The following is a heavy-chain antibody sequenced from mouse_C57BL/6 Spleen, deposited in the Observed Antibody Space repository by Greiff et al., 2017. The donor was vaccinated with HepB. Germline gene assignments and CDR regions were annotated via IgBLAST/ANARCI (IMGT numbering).Heavy chain of an antibody. CDR3: ARPDYDWAYYFDY. J-gene: IGHJ2*01. V-gene: IGHV1-55*01. CDR1: GYTFTSYW. D-gene: IGHD2-4*01. CDR2: IYPGSGST. Sequence: QVQLQQSGAELVKPGASVKMSCKASGYTFTSYWITWVKQRPGQGLEWIGDIYPGSGSTNYNEKFKSKATLPVDTSSSTAYMQLSSLTSEDSAVYYCARPDYDWAYYFDYWGQGTTLTVSS.